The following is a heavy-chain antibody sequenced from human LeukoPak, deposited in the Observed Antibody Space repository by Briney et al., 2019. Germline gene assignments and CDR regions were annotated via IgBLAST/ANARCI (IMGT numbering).Heavy chain of an antibody. J-gene: IGHJ4*02. CDR1: GFTFSSYA. CDR3: AKDRGIMVRGVHDY. Sequence: PGGSLRLSCAASGFTFSSYAVSWVRQAPGKGLEWVSSISDSGSSTYYAESVKGRFTISRDNSKNTLSLQMDSLRAEDTAVYYCAKDRGIMVRGVHDYWGQGTLVTVSS. CDR2: ISDSGSST. D-gene: IGHD3-10*01. V-gene: IGHV3-23*01.